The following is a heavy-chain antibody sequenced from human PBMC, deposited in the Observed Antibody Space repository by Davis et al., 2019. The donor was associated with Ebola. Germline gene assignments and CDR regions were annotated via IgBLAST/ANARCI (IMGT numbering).Heavy chain of an antibody. CDR1: GGTFSSYA. D-gene: IGHD6-6*01. J-gene: IGHJ5*02. Sequence: SVKVPCKASGGTFSSYAISWVRQAPGQGLEWMGGIIPIFGTANYAQKFQGRVTITADKSTSTAYMELSSLRSEDTAVYYCARVRVYSSSSYWFDPWGQGTLVTVSS. CDR3: ARVRVYSSSSYWFDP. CDR2: IIPIFGTA. V-gene: IGHV1-69*06.